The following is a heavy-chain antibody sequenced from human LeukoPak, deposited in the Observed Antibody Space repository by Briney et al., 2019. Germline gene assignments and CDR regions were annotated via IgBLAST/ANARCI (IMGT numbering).Heavy chain of an antibody. CDR2: ISSSGSTI. Sequence: PGGSLRLSCAASGFTFSSYEMNWVRQAPGKGLEWVSYISSSGSTIYYADSVKGRFTISRDNAKNSLYLQMNSLRAEDTAVYYCARVRANYYGSGSYSGGFDYWGQGTLVTVSS. V-gene: IGHV3-48*03. CDR1: GFTFSSYE. D-gene: IGHD3-10*01. J-gene: IGHJ4*02. CDR3: ARVRANYYGSGSYSGGFDY.